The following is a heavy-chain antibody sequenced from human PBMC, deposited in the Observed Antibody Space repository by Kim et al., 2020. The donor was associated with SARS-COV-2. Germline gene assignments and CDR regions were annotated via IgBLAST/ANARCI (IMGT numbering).Heavy chain of an antibody. J-gene: IGHJ4*02. CDR1: GGSISSGGYY. V-gene: IGHV4-31*03. Sequence: TLSLTCTVSGGSISSGGYYWSWIRQHPGKGLEWIGYIYYSGSTYYNPSLKSRVTISVDTSKNQFSLKLSSVTAADTAVYYCARARTTVVTWDYWGQGTLVTVSS. CDR2: IYYSGST. CDR3: ARARTTVVTWDY. D-gene: IGHD4-17*01.